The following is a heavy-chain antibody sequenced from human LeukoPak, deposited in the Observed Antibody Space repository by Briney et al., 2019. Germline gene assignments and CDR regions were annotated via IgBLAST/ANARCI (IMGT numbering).Heavy chain of an antibody. Sequence: AGGSLRLSCAASGFTFSSYAMSWVRQAPGKGLEWVSYISSSSSAIYYADSVKGRFTISRDNAKNSLYLQMNSLRAEDTAVYYCAKSLPAAQTTFDYWGQGTLVTVSS. CDR3: AKSLPAAQTTFDY. D-gene: IGHD2-2*01. V-gene: IGHV3-48*01. CDR1: GFTFSSYA. J-gene: IGHJ4*02. CDR2: ISSSSSAI.